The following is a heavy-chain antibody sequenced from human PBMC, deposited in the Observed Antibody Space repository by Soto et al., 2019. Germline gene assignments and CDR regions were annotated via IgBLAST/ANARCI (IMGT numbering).Heavy chain of an antibody. Sequence: QVHLVQSGGEVKKPGASVKVSCKASGYTLKNYGIGWVRQAPGLGPEWVGWINVDNGDTKYAEKLQGRVTLTTDTSTSTPYMELRNPRSDDAACYYCTRSRYYFDYWGQGTVVTVSS. CDR1: GYTLKNYG. CDR3: TRSRYYFDY. J-gene: IGHJ4*02. CDR2: INVDNGDT. V-gene: IGHV1-18*01.